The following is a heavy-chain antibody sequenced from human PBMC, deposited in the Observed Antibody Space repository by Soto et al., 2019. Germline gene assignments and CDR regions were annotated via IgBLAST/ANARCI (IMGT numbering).Heavy chain of an antibody. CDR2: IYFAGTS. CDR1: GGSITPYY. D-gene: IGHD3-22*01. Sequence: SETLSLTCSVSGGSITPYYWSWIRQAPGKGLEWIGYIYFAGTSTYNPSLQSRVTMSVDTSENQFSLKLTSVTAADTAVYYCARLGGYYQALDTWGQGTLVTVS. J-gene: IGHJ5*02. CDR3: ARLGGYYQALDT. V-gene: IGHV4-59*08.